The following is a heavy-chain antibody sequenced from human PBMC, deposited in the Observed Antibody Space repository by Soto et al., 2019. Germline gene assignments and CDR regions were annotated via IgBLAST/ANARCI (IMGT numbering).Heavy chain of an antibody. CDR2: ISDSGST. J-gene: IGHJ5*02. V-gene: IGHV4-31*03. Sequence: SVTLSLTCTVSGGSISDGNYWSSIRQHPGKGLEWIGSISDSGSTSYNPSLKSRLTISVDTSKNQFSLNLRSVTAADTAVYYCARRDRSGLSYWLDTGGQGTLVTVS. CDR3: ARRDRSGLSYWLDT. CDR1: GGSISDGNY. D-gene: IGHD3-22*01.